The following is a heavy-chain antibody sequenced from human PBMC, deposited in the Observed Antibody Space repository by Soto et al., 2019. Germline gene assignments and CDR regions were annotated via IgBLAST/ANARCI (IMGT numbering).Heavy chain of an antibody. CDR1: GGTFSSYT. CDR2: IIPILGIA. J-gene: IGHJ6*02. Sequence: SVKVSCKASGGTFSSYTISWVRQAPGQGLEWMGRIIPILGIANYAQKFQGRVTMTEDTSTDTAYMELSSLRSEDTAVYYCATPTYGSGIRYYYGMDVWGQGTTVTVSS. D-gene: IGHD3-10*01. V-gene: IGHV1-69*02. CDR3: ATPTYGSGIRYYYGMDV.